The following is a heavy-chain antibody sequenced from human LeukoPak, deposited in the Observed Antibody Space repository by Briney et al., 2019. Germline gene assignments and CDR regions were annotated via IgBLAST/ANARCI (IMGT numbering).Heavy chain of an antibody. D-gene: IGHD4-17*01. CDR3: TTMFTTGND. Sequence: GGSLRLSCAASGFTFSSYAMSWVRQAPGKGLEWVSAISGSGGSTYYADSVKGRFTISRDNSKNTLYLQMNSLRAEDTAVYWVTTMFTTGNDWGQGTLVTVSS. CDR2: ISGSGGST. J-gene: IGHJ4*02. CDR1: GFTFSSYA. V-gene: IGHV3-23*01.